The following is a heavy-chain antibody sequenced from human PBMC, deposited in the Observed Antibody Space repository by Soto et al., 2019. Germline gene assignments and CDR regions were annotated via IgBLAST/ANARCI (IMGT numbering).Heavy chain of an antibody. D-gene: IGHD3-9*01. CDR2: IKSKTDGGTT. CDR3: TTPYYDILTGHDAFDI. J-gene: IGHJ3*02. CDR1: GFTFSNAW. V-gene: IGHV3-15*01. Sequence: GGSLRLSCAASGFTFSNAWMSWVRQDPGKGLEWVGRIKSKTDGGTTDYAAPVKGRFTISRDDSKNTLYLQMNSLKTEDTAVYYCTTPYYDILTGHDAFDIWGQGTMVTVSS.